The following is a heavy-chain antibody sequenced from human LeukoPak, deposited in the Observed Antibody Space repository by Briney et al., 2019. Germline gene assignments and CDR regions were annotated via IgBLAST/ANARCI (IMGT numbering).Heavy chain of an antibody. CDR1: GFTFSSYS. CDR2: ISSSSSYI. J-gene: IGHJ3*02. V-gene: IGHV3-21*01. D-gene: IGHD3-22*01. Sequence: GSLRLSCAASGFTFSSYSMNWVRQAPGKGLEWVSSISSSSSYIYYADSVKGRFTISRDNAKNSLYLQMNSLRAEDTAVYYCARRSYYDSSGYYPDAFDIWGQGTMVTVSS. CDR3: ARRSYYDSSGYYPDAFDI.